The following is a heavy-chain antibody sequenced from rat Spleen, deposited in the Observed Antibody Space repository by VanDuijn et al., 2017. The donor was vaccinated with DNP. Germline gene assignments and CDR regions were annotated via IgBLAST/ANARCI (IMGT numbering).Heavy chain of an antibody. CDR3: VSGGPGINQGNWFVY. CDR2: ITNTGDST. CDR1: GFNFNDNW. V-gene: IGHV5-31*01. Sequence: EVKLVESGGGLVQPGKSLKLSCAASGFNFNDNWMGWVRQAPGKGLEWVASITNTGDSTYFSDSVKGRFSISRENAKSTLYLQMNNLRSEDTAMYYCVSGGPGINQGNWFVYWGQGTLVTVSS. J-gene: IGHJ3*01. D-gene: IGHD1-4*01.